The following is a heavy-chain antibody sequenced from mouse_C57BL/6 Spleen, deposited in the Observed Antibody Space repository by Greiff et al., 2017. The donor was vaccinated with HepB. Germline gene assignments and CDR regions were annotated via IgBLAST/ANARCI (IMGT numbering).Heavy chain of an antibody. CDR1: GYTFTSYD. Sequence: QVQLKESGPELVKPGASVKLSCKASGYTFTSYDINWVKQRPGQGLEWMGWIYPRDVSTKYNEKFKGKATLTVDPSSSTEYMELHSQPSEDSAVDFCARGPYYYVSSLFDYWGQGTTLTVSS. J-gene: IGHJ2*01. V-gene: IGHV1-85*01. CDR3: ARGPYYYVSSLFDY. CDR2: IYPRDVST. D-gene: IGHD1-1*01.